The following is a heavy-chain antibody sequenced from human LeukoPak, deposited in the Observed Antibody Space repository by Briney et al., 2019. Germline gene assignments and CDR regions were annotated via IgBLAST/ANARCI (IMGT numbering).Heavy chain of an antibody. CDR1: GYSFTGYY. CDR2: INPNSGGT. V-gene: IGHV1-2*02. D-gene: IGHD3-10*01. Sequence: ASVKVSCKASGYSFTGYYIHWVRQAPGQGLEWMGWINPNSGGTNYAQKFQDRVTMTRDTSISTAYMELSRLRSDDRAVYYCAREAHGSGTYYSDYWGQGTLVTVSS. CDR3: AREAHGSGTYYSDY. J-gene: IGHJ4*02.